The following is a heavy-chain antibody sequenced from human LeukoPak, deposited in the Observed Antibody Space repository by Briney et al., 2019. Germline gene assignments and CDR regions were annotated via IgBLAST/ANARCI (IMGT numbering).Heavy chain of an antibody. J-gene: IGHJ4*02. CDR2: ISGSGGST. Sequence: PGGSLRLSCAASGFTFSDYYMSWVRQAPGKGLEWVSGISGSGGSTYYADSVKGRFIISRDNSKNTLSLQMDSLRAEDTAIYHCVSAPRNDPRPPFGYWGQGILVTVSS. D-gene: IGHD1-1*01. CDR1: GFTFSDYY. V-gene: IGHV3-23*01. CDR3: VSAPRNDPRPPFGY.